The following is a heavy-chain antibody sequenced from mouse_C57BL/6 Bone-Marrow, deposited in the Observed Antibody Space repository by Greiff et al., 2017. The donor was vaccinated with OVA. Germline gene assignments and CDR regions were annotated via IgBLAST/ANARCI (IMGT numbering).Heavy chain of an antibody. CDR3: ARHGTGGFDY. CDR2: ISGGGGNT. J-gene: IGHJ2*01. Sequence: EVKVVESGGGLVKPGGSLKLSCAASGFTFSSYTMSWVRQTPEKRLEWVATISGGGGNTYYPDSVKGRFTISRDNAKNTLYLQMSSLRSEDTALYYCARHGTGGFDYWGQGTTLTVSS. CDR1: GFTFSSYT. D-gene: IGHD3-3*01. V-gene: IGHV5-9*01.